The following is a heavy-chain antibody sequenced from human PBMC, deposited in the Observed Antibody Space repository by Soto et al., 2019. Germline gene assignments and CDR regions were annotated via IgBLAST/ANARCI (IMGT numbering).Heavy chain of an antibody. V-gene: IGHV1-18*01. Sequence: QVHLVQSGAEVKKPGASVKVSCKGSGYGFTTYGITWVRQAPGQGLEWMAWISAHNGNTNYAQKLQGRVTVTRDTSPSTAYMELRGLRSDDTAVYYCARGRDGDYWGQGALVTVSS. CDR2: ISAHNGNT. D-gene: IGHD6-6*01. CDR3: ARGRDGDY. J-gene: IGHJ4*02. CDR1: GYGFTTYG.